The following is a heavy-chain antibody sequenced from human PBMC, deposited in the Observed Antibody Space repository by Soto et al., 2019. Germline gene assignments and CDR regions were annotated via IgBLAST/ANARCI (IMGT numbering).Heavy chain of an antibody. V-gene: IGHV3-64*01. J-gene: IGHJ6*02. D-gene: IGHD6-13*01. Sequence: PGGSLRLSCAASGFTFSSYAMHWVRQAPGKGLEYVSAISSNGGSTYYANSVKGRFTISRDNSKNTLYLQMGSLRAEDMAVYYCARVLAAAAPPQLGMGYYYYGMDVWGQGTTVTVSS. CDR2: ISSNGGST. CDR3: ARVLAAAAPPQLGMGYYYYGMDV. CDR1: GFTFSSYA.